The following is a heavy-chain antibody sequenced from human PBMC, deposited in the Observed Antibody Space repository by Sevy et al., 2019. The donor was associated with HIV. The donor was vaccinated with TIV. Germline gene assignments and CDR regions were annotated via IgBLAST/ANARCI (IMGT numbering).Heavy chain of an antibody. J-gene: IGHJ4*02. Sequence: ASVKVSCKASGYTFISYGISWVRQAPGQGLEWMGWISAYNGNTNYAQKFQGRVTMTTDTSTSTAYMGLRSLGSDDTAVYYCARDLGGYYDSSGYYPIDYWGQGTLVTVSS. V-gene: IGHV1-18*01. CDR3: ARDLGGYYDSSGYYPIDY. D-gene: IGHD3-22*01. CDR1: GYTFISYG. CDR2: ISAYNGNT.